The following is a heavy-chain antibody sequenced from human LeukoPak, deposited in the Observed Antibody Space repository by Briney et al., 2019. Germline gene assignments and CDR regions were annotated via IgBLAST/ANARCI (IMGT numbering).Heavy chain of an antibody. J-gene: IGHJ4*02. Sequence: PGGSLRLSCAASGFTFSSYAMSWVRQAPGKGLEWVSAISGSGGSTYYADSVKGRFTISRDNSKNTLYLQMNSLRAEDTAVYYCAKAGKLWFGELPVDYWGQGTLVTVSS. CDR3: AKAGKLWFGELPVDY. CDR1: GFTFSSYA. D-gene: IGHD3-10*01. CDR2: ISGSGGST. V-gene: IGHV3-23*01.